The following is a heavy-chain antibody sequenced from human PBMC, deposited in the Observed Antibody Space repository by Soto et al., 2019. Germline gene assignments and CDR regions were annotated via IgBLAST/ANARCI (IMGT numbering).Heavy chain of an antibody. Sequence: SETLSLTXAVSGGSISGGGYSWSWIRQPPGKGLEWIGYIYHSGSTYYNPSLKSRVTISVDRSKKEFSLRLSSVTAADTALYYCARGDYGDYSYFDSWGRGTLVTVSS. CDR2: IYHSGST. CDR1: GGSISGGGYS. J-gene: IGHJ4*02. D-gene: IGHD4-17*01. CDR3: ARGDYGDYSYFDS. V-gene: IGHV4-30-2*01.